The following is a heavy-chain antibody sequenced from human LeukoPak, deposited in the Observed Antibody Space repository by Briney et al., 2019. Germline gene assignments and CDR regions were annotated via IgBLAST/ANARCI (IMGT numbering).Heavy chain of an antibody. D-gene: IGHD3-22*01. CDR1: GDSISTSNSY. CDR2: IYYSGNT. CDR3: ARARNYYDSSDYYYEGDAFDI. Sequence: KPSETLSLTCTVSGDSISTSNSYWGWIRQPPGKGLEWIGSIYYSGNTYYNASLKSRVTISVDTSKNQFSLKLSSVTAADTAVYFCARARNYYDSSDYYYEGDAFDIWGQETMVTVSS. V-gene: IGHV4-39*07. J-gene: IGHJ3*02.